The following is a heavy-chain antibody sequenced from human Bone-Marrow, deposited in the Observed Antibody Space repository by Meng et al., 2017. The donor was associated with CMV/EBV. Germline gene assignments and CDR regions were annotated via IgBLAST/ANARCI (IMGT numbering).Heavy chain of an antibody. D-gene: IGHD2-2*01. Sequence: GGSLRLSCAASGFTFSSYAMSWVRQAPGKGLEWVSAISGSGGSTYYADSVKGRFTISRDNSKNTLYLQMNSLRAEDTAVYYCAKASCSSTSCHPYYFDYWGQGTLVTVSS. CDR3: AKASCSSTSCHPYYFDY. CDR2: ISGSGGST. CDR1: GFTFSSYA. J-gene: IGHJ4*02. V-gene: IGHV3-23*01.